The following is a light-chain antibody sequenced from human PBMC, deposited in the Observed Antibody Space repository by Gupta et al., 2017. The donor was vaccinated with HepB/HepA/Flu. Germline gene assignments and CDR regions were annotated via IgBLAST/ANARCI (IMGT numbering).Light chain of an antibody. CDR3: CSYADVGTLV. CDR1: SSDIENYNL. Sequence: QPALTQPASVSGSPGQSTTISCTGTSSDIENYNLVSWYQQHPDKAPQLIIYDVTKRPSGVSKRFSASKSGNTASLTISGLQAEDEADYYCCSYADVGTLVFGGGTRLTVL. V-gene: IGLV2-23*02. CDR2: DVT. J-gene: IGLJ3*02.